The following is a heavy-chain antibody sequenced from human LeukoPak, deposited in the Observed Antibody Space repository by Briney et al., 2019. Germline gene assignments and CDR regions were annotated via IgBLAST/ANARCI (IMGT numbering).Heavy chain of an antibody. D-gene: IGHD3-22*01. CDR3: ARGRSGGYYFRPYYFDY. CDR2: IYTSGST. Sequence: SETLSLTCTVSGGSISSYYWSWIRQPAGKGLEWIGRIYTSGSTNYNPSLKSRVTMSVDTSKNQFSLKLSSVTAADTAVYYCARGRSGGYYFRPYYFDYWGQGTLVTVSS. J-gene: IGHJ4*02. V-gene: IGHV4-4*07. CDR1: GGSISSYY.